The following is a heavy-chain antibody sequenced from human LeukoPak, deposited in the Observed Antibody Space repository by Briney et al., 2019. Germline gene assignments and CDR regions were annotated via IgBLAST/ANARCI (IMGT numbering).Heavy chain of an antibody. CDR3: ARGQITILGVVTRNWLGP. CDR1: GGSLSGYY. Sequence: PSETLSLTSAVYGGSLSGYYWSWIRQAPGKGLEWIGEMNHSGSTNYSPSLKSRVTISVDMSKNQLSLKLNSVSAADTAVYYCARGQITILGVVTRNWLGPWGQGTLVAVSS. J-gene: IGHJ5*02. V-gene: IGHV4-34*01. CDR2: MNHSGST. D-gene: IGHD3-3*01.